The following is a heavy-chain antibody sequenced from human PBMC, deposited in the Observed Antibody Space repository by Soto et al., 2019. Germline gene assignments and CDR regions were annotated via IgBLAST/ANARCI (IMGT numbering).Heavy chain of an antibody. V-gene: IGHV4-31*03. CDR2: IYHSGRT. J-gene: IGHJ5*02. CDR1: GVSISSGGYY. Sequence: SETLSLTCTVSGVSISSGGYYWGWIRQHPGKGLEWIGNIYHSGRTYYNPSLKSRVIMSVDTSKNHFSLNLNSVTAADTAMYFCASFWFDPWGQGTLVTVSS. CDR3: ASFWFDP.